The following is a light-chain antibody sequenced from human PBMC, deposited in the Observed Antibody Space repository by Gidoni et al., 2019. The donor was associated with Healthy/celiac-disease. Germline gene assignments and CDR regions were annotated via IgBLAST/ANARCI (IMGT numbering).Light chain of an antibody. Sequence: EIVMTQSPATLSVSTGERATLTCSASQIVSSNLAWYQQKPGQPPRLLIYRASTRATGIPARFSGSGSGTEFTLTISSLQSEDVAVYYCQQYNNWPPWTFGQGTKVEIK. CDR3: QQYNNWPPWT. CDR1: QIVSSN. CDR2: RAS. V-gene: IGKV3-15*01. J-gene: IGKJ1*01.